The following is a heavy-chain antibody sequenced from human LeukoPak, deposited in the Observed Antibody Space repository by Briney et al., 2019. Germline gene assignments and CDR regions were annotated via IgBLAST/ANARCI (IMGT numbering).Heavy chain of an antibody. Sequence: ASVTVSRKVSGYTFTNYAMNGVRQAPGQGLEGVGWINTKTGNPTYPQGFTGRFVFSSDISVSTAYLQISSLKAQDTAVYYCPRISSGWPYWGQGTLVTVSS. CDR2: INTKTGNP. D-gene: IGHD6-19*01. V-gene: IGHV7-4-1*02. CDR3: PRISSGWPY. J-gene: IGHJ4*02. CDR1: GYTFTNYA.